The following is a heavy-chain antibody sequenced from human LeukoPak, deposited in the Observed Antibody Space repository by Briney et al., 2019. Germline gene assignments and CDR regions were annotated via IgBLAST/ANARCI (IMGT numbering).Heavy chain of an antibody. D-gene: IGHD6-19*01. CDR3: VVKTTPVAGTRGGFRLDPLSSWFDP. Sequence: GASVKVSCKTSGDTFSTYAITWVRQAPGHGLEWMGGIIPTFGAANYAHNFQGRVTITADESTSTVYMDLSSLRSEDTAVYYCVVKTTPVAGTRGGFRLDPLSSWFDPWGQGTLVTVSS. CDR1: GDTFSTYA. CDR2: IIPTFGAA. V-gene: IGHV1-69*13. J-gene: IGHJ5*02.